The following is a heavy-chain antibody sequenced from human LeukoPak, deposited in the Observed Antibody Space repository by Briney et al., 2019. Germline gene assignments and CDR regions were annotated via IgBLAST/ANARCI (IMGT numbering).Heavy chain of an antibody. V-gene: IGHV1-2*02. CDR3: ARNPPRIAAAADYYYYGMDV. D-gene: IGHD6-13*01. CDR1: GYTFTGYY. CDR2: INPNSGGT. Sequence: GASVKVSCKASGYTFTGYYMHWVRQAPGQGLEWMGWINPNSGGTNYAQKFQGRVTMTRDTSISTAYMELSRLRSDETAVYYGARNPPRIAAAADYYYYGMDVWGQGTTVTVSS. J-gene: IGHJ6*02.